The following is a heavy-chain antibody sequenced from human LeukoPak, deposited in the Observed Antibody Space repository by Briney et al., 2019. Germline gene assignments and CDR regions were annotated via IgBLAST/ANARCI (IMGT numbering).Heavy chain of an antibody. CDR1: GGSISSYY. J-gene: IGHJ4*02. Sequence: SETLSLTCTVSGGSISSYYWSWIRQPPGKGLEWIGYIYYSGSTNYNPSLKSRVTISVDTSKNQSSLKLSSVTAADTAVYYCARDDGYYDSSGYYYVGYFDYWGQGTLVTVSS. CDR2: IYYSGST. CDR3: ARDDGYYDSSGYYYVGYFDY. D-gene: IGHD3-22*01. V-gene: IGHV4-59*01.